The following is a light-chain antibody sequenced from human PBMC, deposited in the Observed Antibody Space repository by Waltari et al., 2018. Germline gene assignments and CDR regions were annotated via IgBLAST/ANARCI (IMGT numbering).Light chain of an antibody. CDR1: SGHRTNV. CDR2: VNSDGSH. V-gene: IGLV4-69*01. J-gene: IGLJ3*02. Sequence: QLVLTQSLSASASLGASVKLTCTLSSGHRTNVIAWLPKRTEKGPRFVMKVNSDGSHSKGDEIPDRFSGSSSGAERYLTISSLQSEDEADYYCQTGGHGTWVFGGGTKLTVL. CDR3: QTGGHGTWV.